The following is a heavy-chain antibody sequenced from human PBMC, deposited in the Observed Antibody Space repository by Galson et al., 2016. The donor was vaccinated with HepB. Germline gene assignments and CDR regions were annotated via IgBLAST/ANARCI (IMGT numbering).Heavy chain of an antibody. Sequence: SLRLSCAASGFTFSDYAIQWVCQAPGKGLEWVSVISYHGTTAYYADSLKGRFTVSRDNSKNTLYLHLSSLRFEDTAIYYCARGNYYGSGSYSYGAFYWGQGTVVTVSS. J-gene: IGHJ4*02. CDR2: ISYHGTTA. CDR3: ARGNYYGSGSYSYGAFY. D-gene: IGHD3-10*01. CDR1: GFTFSDYA. V-gene: IGHV3-30*04.